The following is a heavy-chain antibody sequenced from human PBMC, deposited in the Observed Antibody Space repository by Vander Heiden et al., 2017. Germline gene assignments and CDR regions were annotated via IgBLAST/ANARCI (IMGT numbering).Heavy chain of an antibody. CDR3: SRGADGSSSGREFDH. J-gene: IGHJ4*02. V-gene: IGHV3-30-3*01. CDR1: GFASRVYA. D-gene: IGHD6-6*01. Sequence: QVQLVDSGGGVVQPGRPLRLSCAASGFASRVYAMHWVRPAPGKGPEWVSSISYDGSSKYYADSVKGRFTISRDNSNNTVYLQMNSLRGEDTSVYYCSRGADGSSSGREFDHWGQGTLVTVSS. CDR2: ISYDGSSK.